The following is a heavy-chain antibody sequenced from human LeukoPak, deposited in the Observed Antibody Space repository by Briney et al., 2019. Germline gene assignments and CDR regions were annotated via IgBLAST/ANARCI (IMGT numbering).Heavy chain of an antibody. Sequence: ASVKVSCKASGYTFTNYDINWVRQAPGQGLEWMGIINPSGGSTSYAQKFQGRVTMTRDTSTSTVYMELSSLRSEDTAVYYCARSIVGAKGPFDYWGQGTLVTVSS. D-gene: IGHD1-26*01. CDR2: INPSGGST. CDR1: GYTFTNYD. CDR3: ARSIVGAKGPFDY. V-gene: IGHV1-46*01. J-gene: IGHJ4*02.